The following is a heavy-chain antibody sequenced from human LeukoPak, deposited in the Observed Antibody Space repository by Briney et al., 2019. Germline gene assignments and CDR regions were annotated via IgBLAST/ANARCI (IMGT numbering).Heavy chain of an antibody. J-gene: IGHJ4*02. CDR1: GGSFSGYY. D-gene: IGHD5-12*01. CDR3: ARGPGWATIMDY. Sequence: PSETLSLTCAVYGGSFSGYYWSWIRQPPGKGLEWIGEINHSGSTNYNSSLKSRVTISVDTSKNQFSLKLSSVTAADTAVYYCARGPGWATIMDYWGQGTLVIVSS. V-gene: IGHV4-34*01. CDR2: INHSGST.